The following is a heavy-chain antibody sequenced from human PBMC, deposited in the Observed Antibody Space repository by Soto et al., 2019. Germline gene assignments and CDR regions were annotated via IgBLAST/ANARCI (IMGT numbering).Heavy chain of an antibody. J-gene: IGHJ4*02. D-gene: IGHD2-21*01. V-gene: IGHV3-21*01. CDR1: GFTFSSYS. Sequence: GGSLRLSCAGSGFTFSSYSMSWVRQAPGKGLEWVSSISSSSTYISYADSVKGRFTISRDNAKNSLFLQMNSLKAEDTAVYYCARDPPLSVLVVVATDDFWGQGTLVTVSS. CDR3: ARDPPLSVLVVVATDDF. CDR2: ISSSSTYI.